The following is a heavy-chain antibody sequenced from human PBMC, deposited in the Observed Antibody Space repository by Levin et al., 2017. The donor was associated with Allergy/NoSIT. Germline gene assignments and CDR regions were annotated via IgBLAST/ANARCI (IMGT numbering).Heavy chain of an antibody. V-gene: IGHV3-7*03. D-gene: IGHD5-12*01. CDR3: ARQLRGNSAYDAFDI. CDR1: GFRFRDYW. Sequence: LSLTCAAAGFRFRDYWMTWVRQTPGRGLEWVANVNEDGSQKYYLDSVKGRFTISRDNAKDSVDLQMDYLRDDDTAVYYCARQLRGNSAYDAFDIWGHGTMVTFSS. CDR2: VNEDGSQK. J-gene: IGHJ3*02.